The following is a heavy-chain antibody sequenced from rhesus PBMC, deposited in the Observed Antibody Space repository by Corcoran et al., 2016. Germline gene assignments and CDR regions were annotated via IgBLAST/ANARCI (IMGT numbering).Heavy chain of an antibody. CDR2: IYGSGGNT. J-gene: IGHJ6*01. V-gene: IGHV4-160*01. CDR1: GGSISSNY. D-gene: IGHD2-39*02. CDR3: ARLYCSGGVCYGLDS. Sequence: QVQLQESGPGLVKPSETLSLTCAVSGGSISSNYCSWIRQPPGKGLEWIGRIYGSGGNTHKNPSLESLVTISTDTSKNQFALRLSSVTAADTAVYYCARLYCSGGVCYGLDSWGQGVIVTVSS.